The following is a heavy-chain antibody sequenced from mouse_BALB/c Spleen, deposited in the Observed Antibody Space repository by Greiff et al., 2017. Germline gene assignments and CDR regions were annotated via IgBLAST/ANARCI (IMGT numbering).Heavy chain of an antibody. CDR2: IDPANGNT. CDR3: ASTTVVASDY. CDR1: GFNIKDTY. V-gene: IGHV14-3*02. J-gene: IGHJ2*01. Sequence: EVKLVESGAELVKPGASVKLSCTASGFNIKDTYMHWVKQRPEQGLEWIGRIDPANGNTKYDPKFQGKATITADTSSNTAYLQLSSLTSEDTAVYYCASTTVVASDYWGQGTTLTVSS. D-gene: IGHD1-1*01.